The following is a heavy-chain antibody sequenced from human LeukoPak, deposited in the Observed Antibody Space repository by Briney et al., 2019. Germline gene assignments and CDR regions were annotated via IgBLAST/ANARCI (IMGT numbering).Heavy chain of an antibody. CDR2: ISGGGEGT. V-gene: IGHV3-23*01. CDR1: GFTFSNYA. J-gene: IGHJ4*02. D-gene: IGHD1-26*01. CDR3: AKATGSYPSNPFDY. Sequence: PGGSLRLSRAASGFTFSNYAMNSVRQTPGKGLEWDSGISGGGEGTFYADSVKGRFTISRDISKSTLFLQMNSLRVEDTAVYYCAKATGSYPSNPFDYWGQGTLVTVSS.